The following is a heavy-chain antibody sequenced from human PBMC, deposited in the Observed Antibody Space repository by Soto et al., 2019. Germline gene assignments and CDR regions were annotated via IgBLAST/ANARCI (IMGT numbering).Heavy chain of an antibody. D-gene: IGHD3-3*01. Sequence: SETLSLTCTVSGGSISSGEYPWCWVRQSPGKCLEWIGHIYNSGITYYNPSLKSRVVISIDTARNQFSLRLHSLTPADRAVYFCARGVTVFGLVSRFWFDPWGQGTVVTVSS. V-gene: IGHV4-30-4*01. CDR3: ARGVTVFGLVSRFWFDP. CDR1: GGSISSGEYP. CDR2: IYNSGIT. J-gene: IGHJ5*02.